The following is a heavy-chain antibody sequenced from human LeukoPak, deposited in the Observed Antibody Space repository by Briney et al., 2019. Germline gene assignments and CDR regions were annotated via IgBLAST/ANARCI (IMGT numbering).Heavy chain of an antibody. CDR1: KFTFNNYA. D-gene: IGHD3-22*01. CDR3: ARAPGTMIVVDY. Sequence: GGSLRLSCLASKFTFNNYAMTWVRQAPGKGLEWVSSISGSGDNMDYADSVKGRFTISRDNSENTLYLQMNSLRPDDTAVYYCARAPGTMIVVDYWGQGTLVTVSS. V-gene: IGHV3-23*01. J-gene: IGHJ4*02. CDR2: ISGSGDNM.